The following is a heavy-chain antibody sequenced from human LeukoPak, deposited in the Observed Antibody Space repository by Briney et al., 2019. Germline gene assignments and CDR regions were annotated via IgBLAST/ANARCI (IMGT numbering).Heavy chain of an antibody. Sequence: GGSLRLSCAVSGFTFSNHWMYWVRQVPGKGLVCVSAIKTDGTITNYADSVKGRFTISRDNSKNTLYLQLNSLRVEDTAIYYCAKAYSSSLYGDAFHIWGQGTMVTVSP. V-gene: IGHV3-74*01. J-gene: IGHJ3*02. CDR2: IKTDGTIT. CDR3: AKAYSSSLYGDAFHI. CDR1: GFTFSNHW. D-gene: IGHD6-13*01.